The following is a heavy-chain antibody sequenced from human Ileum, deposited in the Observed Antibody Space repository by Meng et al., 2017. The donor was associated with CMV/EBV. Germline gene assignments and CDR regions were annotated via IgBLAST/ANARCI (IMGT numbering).Heavy chain of an antibody. CDR1: GSYY. CDR3: ASSDIVVVPAAIQGTGWFDP. J-gene: IGHJ5*02. CDR2: IYYSGST. Sequence: GSYYWSWIRQPPGKGLEWIGYIYYSGSTDYNPSLKSRVTISVDTSKNQFSLKLSSVTAADTAVYYCASSDIVVVPAAIQGTGWFDPWGQGTLVTVSS. V-gene: IGHV4-61*01. D-gene: IGHD2-2*02.